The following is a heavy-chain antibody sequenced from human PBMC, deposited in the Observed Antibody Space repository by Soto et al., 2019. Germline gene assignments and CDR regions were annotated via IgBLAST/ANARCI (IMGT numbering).Heavy chain of an antibody. CDR1: GGTFRTAA. J-gene: IGHJ6*02. CDR3: ARDNDRPQLGGNYYYILDV. D-gene: IGHD2-8*01. CDR2: IMPVFRTP. V-gene: IGHV1-69*12. Sequence: QVQLEQSGAEVKKPGSSVKVSCKASGGTFRTAAISWVRQAPGQGLEWMGGIMPVFRTPDYAQTFQGRVTITADESTNTAYMELSGLRSDDTAVYYCARDNDRPQLGGNYYYILDVWGQGTTITVSS.